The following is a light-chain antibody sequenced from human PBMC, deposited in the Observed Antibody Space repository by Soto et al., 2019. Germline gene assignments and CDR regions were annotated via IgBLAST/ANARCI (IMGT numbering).Light chain of an antibody. J-gene: IGLJ7*01. CDR1: SSDVGGYNL. CDR2: EVS. V-gene: IGLV2-23*02. CDR3: CSYAGTSTHTV. Sequence: QSALTQPATVSGYPGQSITISCTGTSSDVGGYNLVSWYQQHPGKAPKHMISEVSKRPSGISDRFSGSKSGSTASLTISGLQDEDEADYYCCSYAGTSTHTVFGGGTQLTVL.